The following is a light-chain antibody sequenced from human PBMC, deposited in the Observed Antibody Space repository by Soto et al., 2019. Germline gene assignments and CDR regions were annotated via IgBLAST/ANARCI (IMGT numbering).Light chain of an antibody. CDR3: RQLNSYVFA. CDR1: QDVSRY. Sequence: DIQLTQSPSFLSASVGDRVTITCRASQDVSRYLAWYQQKPGKAPNLLIYAASTLRSGVPSRFSGSGSETEFTRTISSLQPEDFATYYCRQLNSYVFAFGPGTKVDIK. CDR2: AAS. V-gene: IGKV1-9*01. J-gene: IGKJ3*01.